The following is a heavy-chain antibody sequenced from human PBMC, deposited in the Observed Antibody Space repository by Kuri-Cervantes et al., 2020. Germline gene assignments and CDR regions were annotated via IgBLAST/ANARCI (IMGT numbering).Heavy chain of an antibody. CDR2: ISAYNGNT. V-gene: IGHV1-18*01. D-gene: IGHD3-9*01. J-gene: IGHJ5*02. CDR1: GDTFTSDG. CDR3: PRGGLDILTGYYIRWFDP. Sequence: ASVKVSCRAAGDTFTSDGISWGVQAPGEGLEWRGCISAYNGNTNYAQKLKARVTMTTNTSTSTAYMELRSWRSDETAVYYCPRGGLDILTGYYIRWFDPWGQGTLVTVSS.